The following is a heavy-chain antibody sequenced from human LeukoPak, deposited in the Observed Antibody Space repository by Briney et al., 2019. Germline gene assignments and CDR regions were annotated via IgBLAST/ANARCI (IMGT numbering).Heavy chain of an antibody. D-gene: IGHD6-19*01. V-gene: IGHV3-48*03. CDR2: ISNSSNKK. CDR3: ARTGHSSGWYPYDY. J-gene: IGHJ4*02. CDR1: GFTFSSYE. Sequence: GGSLRLSCAASGFTFSSYEMNWVRQAPGKGLEWVSYISNSSNKKYYVDSLKGRFTISRDNAENSLYLRMNSLRAEDTAVYYCARTGHSSGWYPYDYWGQGTLVTVSS.